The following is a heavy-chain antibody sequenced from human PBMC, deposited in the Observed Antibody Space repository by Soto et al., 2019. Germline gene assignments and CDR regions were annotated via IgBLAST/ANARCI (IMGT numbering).Heavy chain of an antibody. Sequence: EVQLLESGGGLVQPGGSLRLSCVASGFTFTRYAMSWVRQAPGKGLEWVSAISDNGKFTFHADSVKGRFTTSRDNSKNTLPLQMNSLRAEDTAIYYWATAPGGWGPGYFDSWGQGVAVAVSS. J-gene: IGHJ4*02. CDR3: ATAPGGWGPGYFDS. D-gene: IGHD7-27*01. CDR1: GFTFTRYA. V-gene: IGHV3-23*01. CDR2: ISDNGKFT.